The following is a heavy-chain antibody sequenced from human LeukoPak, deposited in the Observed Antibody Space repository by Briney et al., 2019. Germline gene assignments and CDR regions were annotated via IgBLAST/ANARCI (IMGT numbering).Heavy chain of an antibody. CDR3: ARQKDSGTYPFDY. Sequence: ASETLSLTCTVSGVSLSSDYWSWIRQPPGKGLEGIGSIYYSGSTNYNPSLKSRVTISVDTSKNQFSLKLSSVTAADTAVYYCARQKDSGTYPFDYWGQGTLVTVSS. CDR2: IYYSGST. J-gene: IGHJ4*02. V-gene: IGHV4-59*08. CDR1: GVSLSSDY. D-gene: IGHD1-26*01.